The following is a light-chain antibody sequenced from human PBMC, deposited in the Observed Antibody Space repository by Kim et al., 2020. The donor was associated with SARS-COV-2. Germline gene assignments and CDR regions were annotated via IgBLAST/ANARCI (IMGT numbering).Light chain of an antibody. CDR3: QQYGNSPPT. Sequence: DIVLTQSPGSLSLSPGERATLSCRASQSVTSSYLAWYQQKPGQAPRLLIYDASSRATGIPDRFSGSGSGTDFTLTISRLEPEDFAVYYCQQYGNSPPTFGQGTKVDIK. V-gene: IGKV3-20*01. CDR1: QSVTSSY. J-gene: IGKJ1*01. CDR2: DAS.